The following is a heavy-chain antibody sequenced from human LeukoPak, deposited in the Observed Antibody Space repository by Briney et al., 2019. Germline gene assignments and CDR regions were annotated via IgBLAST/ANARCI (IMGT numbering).Heavy chain of an antibody. J-gene: IGHJ5*02. D-gene: IGHD6-13*01. CDR2: IYYSGST. CDR3: AREMPGYSSSWYENWFDP. V-gene: IGHV4-59*01. Sequence: SETLSLTCTVSGGSISSYYWSWIRQPPGKGLEWVGYIYYSGSTNYNPSPKSRVTISVDTSKNQFSLKLSSVTAADTAVYYCAREMPGYSSSWYENWFDPWGQGTLVTVSS. CDR1: GGSISSYY.